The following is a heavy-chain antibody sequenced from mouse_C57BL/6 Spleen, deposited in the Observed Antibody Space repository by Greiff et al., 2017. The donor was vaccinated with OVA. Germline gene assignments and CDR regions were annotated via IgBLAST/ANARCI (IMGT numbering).Heavy chain of an antibody. V-gene: IGHV1-42*01. Sequence: EVKLVESGPELVKPGASVKISCKASGYSFTGYYMNWVKQSPEKSLEWIGEINPSTGGTTYNQKFKAKATLTVDKSSSTAYMQLKSLTSEDSAVYYCAKGSSHWYFDVWGTGTTVTVSS. J-gene: IGHJ1*03. CDR1: GYSFTGYY. D-gene: IGHD1-1*01. CDR2: INPSTGGT. CDR3: AKGSSHWYFDV.